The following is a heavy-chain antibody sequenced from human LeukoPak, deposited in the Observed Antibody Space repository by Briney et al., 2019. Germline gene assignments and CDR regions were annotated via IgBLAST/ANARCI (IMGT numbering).Heavy chain of an antibody. J-gene: IGHJ6*03. CDR1: GFTFSRFS. CDR3: ARDFSDFWSGYYLGDNYYYMDV. V-gene: IGHV3-48*04. D-gene: IGHD3-3*01. CDR2: ISTSHSTI. Sequence: PWGSLRLSCAASGFTFSRFSMNWVRQAPGKGLEWLSYISTSHSTIYYADSVKGRFTISRDNAKNSLYLQMNSLRAEDTAVYYCARDFSDFWSGYYLGDNYYYMDVWGKGTTVIVSS.